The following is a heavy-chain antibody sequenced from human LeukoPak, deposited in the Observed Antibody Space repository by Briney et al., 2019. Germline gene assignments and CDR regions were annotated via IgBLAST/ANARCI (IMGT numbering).Heavy chain of an antibody. Sequence: GGSLRLSCAASGFTFSSYSMNWVRQAPGKGLEWVSSISSSSSYIYYADSVKGRFTISRDNAKNSLYLQMNSLRAEDTAVYYCVRGPYGSGISNWFDPWGQGTQVIVSS. CDR1: GFTFSSYS. V-gene: IGHV3-21*04. CDR2: ISSSSSYI. D-gene: IGHD3-10*01. J-gene: IGHJ5*02. CDR3: VRGPYGSGISNWFDP.